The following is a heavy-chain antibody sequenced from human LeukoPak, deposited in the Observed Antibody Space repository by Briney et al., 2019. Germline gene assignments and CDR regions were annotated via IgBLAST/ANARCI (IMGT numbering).Heavy chain of an antibody. Sequence: GASVKVSCKVSGYTLTELSMHWVRQAPGKGLEWMGGFDPEDGETIYAQKFQGRVTMTTDTSTSTAYMELRSLRSDDTAVYYCARESSSSWYLDYWGQGTLVTVSS. CDR1: GYTLTELS. CDR2: FDPEDGET. J-gene: IGHJ4*02. D-gene: IGHD6-13*01. V-gene: IGHV1-24*01. CDR3: ARESSSSWYLDY.